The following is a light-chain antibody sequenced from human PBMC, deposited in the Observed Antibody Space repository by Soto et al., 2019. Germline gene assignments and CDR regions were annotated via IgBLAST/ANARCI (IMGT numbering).Light chain of an antibody. V-gene: IGKV3-11*01. CDR2: DVS. CDR1: QSVSRS. Sequence: EIVLTQSPGTLSLSPGERATLSCRASQSVSRSLAWYQQKPGQAPRLLIYDVSNRATGIRARFSGSGSGTDFTLTISSLEPEDFAVYYCQQRSNWLTFGGGTKVDIK. CDR3: QQRSNWLT. J-gene: IGKJ4*01.